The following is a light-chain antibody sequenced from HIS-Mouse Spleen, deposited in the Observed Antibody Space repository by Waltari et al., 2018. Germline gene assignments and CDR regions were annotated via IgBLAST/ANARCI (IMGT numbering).Light chain of an antibody. CDR2: GAS. CDR1: QSVSSN. Sequence: EIVMTQSPATLSVSPGERATLPCRASQSVSSNLAWYQQKPGQAPRLLIYGASTWATGIPARFSGSGSGTEFTLTISSMQSEDFAVYYCQQYNNWPRTFGQGTKLEIK. V-gene: IGKV3-15*01. J-gene: IGKJ2*01. CDR3: QQYNNWPRT.